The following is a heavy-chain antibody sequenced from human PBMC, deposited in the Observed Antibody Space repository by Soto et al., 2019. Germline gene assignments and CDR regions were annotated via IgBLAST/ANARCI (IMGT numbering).Heavy chain of an antibody. CDR2: IYPGDSDT. V-gene: IGHV5-51*01. D-gene: IGHD5-12*01. Sequence: GESLKISCKGSGYSFTSYCIGWVRQLPEKRLEWMRIIYPGDSDTRYSPSFQGQFTISSDTSISTGYLQWSSLKASDTAMYYCARAVPPSTTYRMDVWGQGTTVTVSS. CDR3: ARAVPPSTTYRMDV. CDR1: GYSFTSYC. J-gene: IGHJ6*02.